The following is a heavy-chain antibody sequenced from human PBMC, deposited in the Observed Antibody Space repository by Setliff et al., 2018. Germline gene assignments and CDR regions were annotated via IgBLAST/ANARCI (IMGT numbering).Heavy chain of an antibody. CDR1: GVSINSLTW. V-gene: IGHV4-4*02. Sequence: PSETLSLTCAVSGVSINSLTWWSWVRQTPGKGFEWIGEIYHDGNSSFAPSVHYSPSLKSRAIMSIDKSKNQFSLNLSSVTAADTAVYYCARGGGRYHAASWGQGTMVTVSS. J-gene: IGHJ4*02. CDR2: IYHDGNS. CDR3: ARGGGRYHAAS. D-gene: IGHD1-26*01.